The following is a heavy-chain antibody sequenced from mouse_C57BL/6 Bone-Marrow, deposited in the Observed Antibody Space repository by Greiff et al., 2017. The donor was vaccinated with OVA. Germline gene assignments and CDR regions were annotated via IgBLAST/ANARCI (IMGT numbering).Heavy chain of an antibody. CDR1: GFSLTSYG. CDR3: ANITTVDMDY. V-gene: IGHV2-5*01. CDR2: IWRGGST. J-gene: IGHJ4*01. D-gene: IGHD1-1*01. Sequence: VQLQQSGPGLVQPSQRLSITCTVSGFSLTSYGVHWVRQSPGKGLEWLGVIWRGGSTDYNAAFMSRLSSTKDNTKSQVCFKINSLQADDTAIYYCANITTVDMDYWGQGTSVTVSS.